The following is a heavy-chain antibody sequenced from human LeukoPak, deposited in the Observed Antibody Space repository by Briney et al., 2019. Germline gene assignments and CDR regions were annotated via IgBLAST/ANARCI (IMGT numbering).Heavy chain of an antibody. V-gene: IGHV3-21*01. D-gene: IGHD2-15*01. CDR1: GFTFSDYN. Sequence: GGSLRLSCAASGFTFSDYNMNWVRQSPEKGLEWVSSITSGTTYIYYADSVRGRFTLSRDNAKNSLYLQMNSLRAEDTAVYYCARDEDGVYLDYWGQGTLVTVSS. J-gene: IGHJ4*02. CDR3: ARDEDGVYLDY. CDR2: ITSGTTYI.